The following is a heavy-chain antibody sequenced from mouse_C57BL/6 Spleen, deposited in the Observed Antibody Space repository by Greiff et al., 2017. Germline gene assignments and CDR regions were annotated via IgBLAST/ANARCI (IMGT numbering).Heavy chain of an antibody. J-gene: IGHJ3*01. CDR2: FYPGSGSI. CDR3: ARHPPRQAGTVPEFAY. Sequence: VQLQQSGAELVKPGASVKLSCKASGYTFTEYTIHWVKQRSGQGLEWIGWFYPGSGSIKYNEKFKDKATLTADKSSSTVYMELSRLTSEDAAVYFCARHPPRQAGTVPEFAYWGQGTLVTVSA. CDR1: GYTFTEYT. V-gene: IGHV1-62-2*01. D-gene: IGHD2-14*01.